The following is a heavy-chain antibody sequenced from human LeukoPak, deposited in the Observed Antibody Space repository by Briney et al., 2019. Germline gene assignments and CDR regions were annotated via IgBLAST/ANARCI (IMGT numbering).Heavy chain of an antibody. J-gene: IGHJ4*02. D-gene: IGHD2-2*01. Sequence: GGSLRLSCAASGFSFSIYDMSWVRHTPGKGLEWVSTIRGSGGRTYYADSVKGRFTISRDNSKNTLHLQMNSLRAEDTAVYYCAKAELRCSSTSCYPGVDFDYWGQGTLVTVSS. CDR2: IRGSGGRT. V-gene: IGHV3-23*01. CDR1: GFSFSIYD. CDR3: AKAELRCSSTSCYPGVDFDY.